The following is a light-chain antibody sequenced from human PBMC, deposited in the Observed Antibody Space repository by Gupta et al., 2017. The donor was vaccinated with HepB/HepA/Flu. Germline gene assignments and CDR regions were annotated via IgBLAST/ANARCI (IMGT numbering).Light chain of an antibody. J-gene: IGLJ2*01. CDR2: QDT. Sequence: SYELTQPASLSVAPGRTASITCSGDKLGNKYVSWYQQKPGHSPILVIYQDTRRPSGIPERFSGSNSGNTGTLTISGAQARDEADYYCQAWDGDTAVFGGGTKLTVL. CDR3: QAWDGDTAV. CDR1: KLGNKY. V-gene: IGLV3-1*01.